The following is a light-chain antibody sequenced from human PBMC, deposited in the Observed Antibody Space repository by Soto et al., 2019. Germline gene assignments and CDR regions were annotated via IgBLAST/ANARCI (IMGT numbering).Light chain of an antibody. J-gene: IGKJ5*01. CDR3: QKYGRSPLVT. Sequence: EIVLTQSPGTLSLSPGERATLSCRASQSVSSSYLAWYQQKPGQAPRLLIYGTSSRATGIPDRFSGSGSGTDFPLPTSRLEPEDFAVFFCQKYGRSPLVTFGQGTRREIK. V-gene: IGKV3-20*01. CDR1: QSVSSSY. CDR2: GTS.